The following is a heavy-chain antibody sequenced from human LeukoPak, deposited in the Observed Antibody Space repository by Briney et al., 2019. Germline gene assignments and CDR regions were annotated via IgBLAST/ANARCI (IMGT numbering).Heavy chain of an antibody. CDR3: AKDQPACGSCFDY. J-gene: IGHJ4*02. V-gene: IGHV1-69*01. Sequence: SVKVSCKASGGTFSSYAISWVRQAPGQGLEWMGGIIPIFGAANYAQKFQGKVTITADESTSTAYMELSSLRAEDTAVYYCAKDQPACGSCFDYWGQGTLVTVSS. CDR2: IIPIFGAA. D-gene: IGHD1-26*01. CDR1: GGTFSSYA.